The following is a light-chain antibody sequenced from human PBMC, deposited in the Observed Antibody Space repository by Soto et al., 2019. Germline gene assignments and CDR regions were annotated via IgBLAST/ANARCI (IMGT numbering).Light chain of an antibody. CDR1: NSNIGRNT. J-gene: IGLJ2*01. V-gene: IGLV1-44*01. CDR2: TNI. CDR3: AAWDDSLNGVV. Sequence: QPVLTQPPSASGTPGQSVTISCSGSNSNIGRNTVNWYQQLPGRAPKLLIYTNIQRPSGVPDRFSGSKSGTSASVAISGLQSGDEADYYCAAWDDSLNGVVFGGGTQLTVL.